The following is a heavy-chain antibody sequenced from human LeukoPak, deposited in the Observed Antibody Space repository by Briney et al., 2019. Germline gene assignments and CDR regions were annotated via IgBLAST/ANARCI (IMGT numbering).Heavy chain of an antibody. V-gene: IGHV3-23*01. CDR1: GFGFSTFD. D-gene: IGHD6-19*01. J-gene: IGHJ4*02. Sequence: GGSLRLSCAASGFGFSTFDMTWVRQAPGKGLEWVSSISGSAIYTFTADSLKGRFSISRDNSQNILYLQMYSLRAEDTAIYFCASKLAGATYYFDSWGQGTLVTVSS. CDR3: ASKLAGATYYFDS. CDR2: ISGSAIYT.